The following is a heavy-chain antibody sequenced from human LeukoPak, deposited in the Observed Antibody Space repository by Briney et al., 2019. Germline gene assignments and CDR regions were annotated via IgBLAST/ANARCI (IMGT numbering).Heavy chain of an antibody. V-gene: IGHV4-59*01. J-gene: IGHJ4*02. CDR2: IYHSGST. D-gene: IGHD6-19*01. CDR3: ARSGPTLAVAGTGYFDY. Sequence: SETLSLTCTVSGGSISSYYWSWIRQPPGKGLEWIGYIYHSGSTNYNPSLKSRVTISVDTSKNQFSLKLSSVTAADTAVYYCARSGPTLAVAGTGYFDYWGQGTLVTVSS. CDR1: GGSISSYY.